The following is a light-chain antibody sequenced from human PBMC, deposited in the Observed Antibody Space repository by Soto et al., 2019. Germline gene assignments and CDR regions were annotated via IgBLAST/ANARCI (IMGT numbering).Light chain of an antibody. Sequence: QSALTHPRSVSGSPGQSVTISCTGTSSDVGGYNYVSWYQQHPGKAPKLMIYDVSKRPSGVPDRFSGSKSGNTASLTISGLQAEDEADYYCCSYAGSYFRVFGTGTKLTVL. J-gene: IGLJ1*01. CDR1: SSDVGGYNY. CDR2: DVS. CDR3: CSYAGSYFRV. V-gene: IGLV2-11*01.